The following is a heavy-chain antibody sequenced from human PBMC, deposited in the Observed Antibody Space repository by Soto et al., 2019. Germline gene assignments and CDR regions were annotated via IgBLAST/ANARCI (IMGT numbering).Heavy chain of an antibody. CDR2: IKQDGSEK. V-gene: IGHV3-7*03. Sequence: EVQLVESGGGLVQPGGSLRLSCAASGFTFSSYWMSWVRQAPGKGLEWVANIKQDGSEKYYVDSVKGRFTISRDNAKNSLYLQMNSLRAEDTAVYYCARSLGEMVATGVRIFYYYYGMDVWGQGTTVTVSS. D-gene: IGHD5-12*01. J-gene: IGHJ6*02. CDR3: ARSLGEMVATGVRIFYYYYGMDV. CDR1: GFTFSSYW.